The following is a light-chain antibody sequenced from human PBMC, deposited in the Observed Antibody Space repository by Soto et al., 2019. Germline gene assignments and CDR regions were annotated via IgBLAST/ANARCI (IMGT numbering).Light chain of an antibody. J-gene: IGLJ1*01. V-gene: IGLV1-40*01. CDR2: GNN. CDR1: SSNIGAGYD. Sequence: QSVLTQPPSVSGAPGQKVTTSCTGSSSNIGAGYDVHWYQQLPGTAPKLLLYGNNNRPSGVPDRFSGSKSGTSASLAITGLQTEDEADYYCQSYDTSLDALYVFGTGTKVTVL. CDR3: QSYDTSLDALYV.